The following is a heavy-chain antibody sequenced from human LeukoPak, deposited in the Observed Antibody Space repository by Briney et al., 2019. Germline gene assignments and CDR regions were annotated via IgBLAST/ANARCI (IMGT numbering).Heavy chain of an antibody. CDR2: IYYSGST. CDR1: GGSISSSSYY. CDR3: ASPGDYYDSSGYYEGYDY. J-gene: IGHJ4*02. Sequence: SETLSLTCTVSGGSISSSSYYWGWIRQPPGTGLEWIGSIYYSGSTYYNPSLKSRVTISVDTSKNQFSLKLSSVTAADTAVYYCASPGDYYDSSGYYEGYDYWGQGTLVTVSS. V-gene: IGHV4-39*01. D-gene: IGHD3-22*01.